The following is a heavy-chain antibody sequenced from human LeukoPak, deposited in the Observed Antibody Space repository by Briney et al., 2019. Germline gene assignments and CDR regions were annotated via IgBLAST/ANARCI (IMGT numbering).Heavy chain of an antibody. V-gene: IGHV1-8*01. CDR2: MNPNSGNT. Sequence: GASVKVSCKASGYTFTSYDINWVRQAIGQGLEWMGWMNPNSGNTGYAQKSQGRVTMTRNTSISTAYMELSSLRSEDTAVYYCARGHHRAAAGTRRVGYYYYGMDVWGQGTTVTVSS. J-gene: IGHJ6*02. CDR1: GYTFTSYD. D-gene: IGHD6-13*01. CDR3: ARGHHRAAAGTRRVGYYYYGMDV.